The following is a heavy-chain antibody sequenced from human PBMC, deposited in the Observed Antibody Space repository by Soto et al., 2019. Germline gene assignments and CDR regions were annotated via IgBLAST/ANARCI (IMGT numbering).Heavy chain of an antibody. Sequence: PGESLKIACKGSGYSFTSYWIGWVRQMPGKGLEWMGIIYPGDSDTRYSPSFQGQVTISADKSISTAYLQWSSLKASDTAMYYCARWPLRYFDWLLSLYFDYWGQGTLVTVSS. CDR3: ARWPLRYFDWLLSLYFDY. J-gene: IGHJ4*02. CDR1: GYSFTSYW. D-gene: IGHD3-9*01. CDR2: IYPGDSDT. V-gene: IGHV5-51*01.